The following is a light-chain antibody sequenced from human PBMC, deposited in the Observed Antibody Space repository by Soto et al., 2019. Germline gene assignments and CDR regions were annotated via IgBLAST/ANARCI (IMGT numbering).Light chain of an antibody. J-gene: IGLJ1*01. V-gene: IGLV2-14*01. CDR2: QVT. Sequence: QSALAQPASMSGSPGQSITISCTGSGSDIATFNYVSWYQQYPGKAPKLLIYQVTSRASGVSHRFSGSKSGNTAALTISGLQPEDEAEYYCNSYSSTSFYVFCTGTKVTVL. CDR3: NSYSSTSFYV. CDR1: GSDIATFNY.